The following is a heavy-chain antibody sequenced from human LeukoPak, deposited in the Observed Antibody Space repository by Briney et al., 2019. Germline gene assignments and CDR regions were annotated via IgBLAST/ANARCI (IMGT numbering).Heavy chain of an antibody. J-gene: IGHJ6*03. CDR1: GYTFTSDD. Sequence: ASVKVSCKASGYTFTSDDINWVRQATRLGLEWMGWMNPNSGNTGYAQKFQGRVTITRNTSISTAYMELSSLRSEDTAVYYCARGVRYYYYYYYMDVWGKGTTVTVSS. CDR3: ARGVRYYYYYYYMDV. D-gene: IGHD3-3*01. CDR2: MNPNSGNT. V-gene: IGHV1-8*03.